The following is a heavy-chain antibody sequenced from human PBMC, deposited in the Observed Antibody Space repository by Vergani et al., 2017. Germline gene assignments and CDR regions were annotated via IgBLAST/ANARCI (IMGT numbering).Heavy chain of an antibody. D-gene: IGHD3-10*01. CDR2: ISSSSSYI. V-gene: IGHV3-21*01. CDR1: GFTFSSYG. Sequence: EVQLLESGGGLVQPGGSLRLSCAASGFTFSSYGMHWVRQAPGKGLEWVSSISSSSSYIYYADSVKGRFTISRDNAKNSLYLQMNSLRAEDTAVYYCARTALWFGVFDYWGQGTLVTVSS. J-gene: IGHJ4*02. CDR3: ARTALWFGVFDY.